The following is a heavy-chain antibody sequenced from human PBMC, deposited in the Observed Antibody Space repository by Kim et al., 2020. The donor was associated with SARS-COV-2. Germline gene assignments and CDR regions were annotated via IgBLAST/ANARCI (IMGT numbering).Heavy chain of an antibody. V-gene: IGHV3-33*05. CDR3: ATYYGSGSYYGSGFDY. Sequence: GGSLRLSCAASGFTFSSYGMHWVRQAPGKGLEWVAVISYDGTNKYFVDSVKGRFTISRDNSKNTLYLQMNSLRAEDTAVYYCATYYGSGSYYGSGFDYWGQGTLVTVSS. D-gene: IGHD3-10*01. J-gene: IGHJ4*02. CDR2: ISYDGTNK. CDR1: GFTFSSYG.